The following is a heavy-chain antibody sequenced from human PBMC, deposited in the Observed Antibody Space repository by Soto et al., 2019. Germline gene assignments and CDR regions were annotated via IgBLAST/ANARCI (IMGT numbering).Heavy chain of an antibody. Sequence: QVQRVESGGGVVQPGRSLRLSCAASGFTFSSYGMHWVRQAPGKGLEWVAVISYDGSNKYYADSVKGRFTISRDNSKNTLYLQMNSLRAEDTAVYYCAKDPGRLWSSWAKWFDPWGQRTLVTVSS. D-gene: IGHD6-13*01. J-gene: IGHJ5*02. V-gene: IGHV3-30*18. CDR2: ISYDGSNK. CDR3: AKDPGRLWSSWAKWFDP. CDR1: GFTFSSYG.